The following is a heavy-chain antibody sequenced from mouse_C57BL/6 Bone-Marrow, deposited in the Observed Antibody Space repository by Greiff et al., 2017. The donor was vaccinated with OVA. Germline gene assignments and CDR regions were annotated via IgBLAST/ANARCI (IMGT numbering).Heavy chain of an antibody. CDR3: ARGIEDWYFDV. CDR1: GYTFTSYW. CDR2: IDPSDSET. J-gene: IGHJ1*03. V-gene: IGHV1-52*01. Sequence: QVQLQQPGAELVRPGSSVKLSCKASGYTFTSYWMHWVKQRPIQGLEWIGNIDPSDSETHYNQKFKDKATLTVDKSSSTAYMQLSSLTSEDSAVYYCARGIEDWYFDVWGTGTTVTVSS.